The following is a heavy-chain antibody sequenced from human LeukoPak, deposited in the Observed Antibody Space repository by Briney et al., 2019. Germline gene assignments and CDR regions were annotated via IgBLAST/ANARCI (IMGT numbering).Heavy chain of an antibody. J-gene: IGHJ5*02. CDR1: GGTFSSYA. CDR2: IIPIFGTA. CDR3: ARDRGLYSGYDYGPYNWFDP. D-gene: IGHD5-12*01. V-gene: IGHV1-69*13. Sequence: SVKVSCKASGGTFSSYAISWVRQAPGQGLEWMGGIIPIFGTANYAQKFQGRVTITADESTSTAYMELSSLRSEDTAVYYCARDRGLYSGYDYGPYNWFDPWGQGTLVTVSS.